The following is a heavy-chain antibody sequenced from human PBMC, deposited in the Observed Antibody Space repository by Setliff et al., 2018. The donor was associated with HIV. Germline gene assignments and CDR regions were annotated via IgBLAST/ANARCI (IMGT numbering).Heavy chain of an antibody. Sequence: PSETLSLTCAVYGGSFSGYFWSWIRQPPGKGLEWIGKINHSGSTTYNPSLKSRITMSVDTSKNQFSLKLSSVTAADTAVYYCARGLVGATERYFFDSWGQGTLVTVS. J-gene: IGHJ4*02. CDR3: ARGLVGATERYFFDS. CDR2: INHSGST. CDR1: GGSFSGYF. D-gene: IGHD1-26*01. V-gene: IGHV4-34*01.